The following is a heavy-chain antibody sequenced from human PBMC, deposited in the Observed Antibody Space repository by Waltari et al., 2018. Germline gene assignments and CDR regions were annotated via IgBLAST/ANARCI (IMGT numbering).Heavy chain of an antibody. D-gene: IGHD1-26*01. CDR2: INHSGST. V-gene: IGHV4-34*01. Sequence: QLQLQESGPGLVKPSETLSLTCAVYGGSFSGYYWSWIRQPPGKGLEWIGEINHSGSTNYNPSLKSRVTISVDTSKNQFSLKLSSVTAADTAVYYCARASNSGSYPVDYWGQGTLVTVSS. CDR1: GGSFSGYY. J-gene: IGHJ4*02. CDR3: ARASNSGSYPVDY.